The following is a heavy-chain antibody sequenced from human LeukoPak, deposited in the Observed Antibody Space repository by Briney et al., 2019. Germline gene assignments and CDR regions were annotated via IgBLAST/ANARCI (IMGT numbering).Heavy chain of an antibody. CDR1: GGSFSGYY. Sequence: SETLSLTCAVYGGSFSGYYWSWIRQPPGKGLEWIGEINHSGSTNYNPSLKSRVTISVDTSKNQFSLKLSSVTAADTAVYYCARGHYDFWSGRKSYYYYMDVWGKGTTVTVSS. CDR2: INHSGST. CDR3: ARGHYDFWSGRKSYYYYMDV. J-gene: IGHJ6*03. D-gene: IGHD3-3*01. V-gene: IGHV4-34*01.